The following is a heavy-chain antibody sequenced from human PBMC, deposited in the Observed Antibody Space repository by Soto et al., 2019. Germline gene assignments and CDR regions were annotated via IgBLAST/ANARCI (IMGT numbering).Heavy chain of an antibody. Sequence: SETLSLTCTVSGGSISSSSYYWGWIRQPPGKGLEWIGCIYYSGSTYYNPSLKSRVTISVDTSKNQFSLKLSSVTAADTAVYYCARGMNIVATIFDYWGQGTLVTLSS. CDR1: GGSISSSSYY. V-gene: IGHV4-39*07. CDR2: IYYSGST. J-gene: IGHJ4*02. CDR3: ARGMNIVATIFDY. D-gene: IGHD5-12*01.